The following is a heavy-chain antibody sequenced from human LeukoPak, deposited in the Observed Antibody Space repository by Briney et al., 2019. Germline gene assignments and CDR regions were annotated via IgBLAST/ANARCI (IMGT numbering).Heavy chain of an antibody. CDR1: GFTFSDYY. CDR2: ISSRSSTT. Sequence: PGGSLRLSCAASGFTFSDYYMSWIRQAPGKGLEWVSYISSRSSTTNSADSVKGRFTISRDNAKNSLYLQMSSLRVEDTAVYYCAWLYGSGSFYNRLDYWGQGTLVTVSS. D-gene: IGHD3-10*01. J-gene: IGHJ4*02. V-gene: IGHV3-11*03. CDR3: AWLYGSGSFYNRLDY.